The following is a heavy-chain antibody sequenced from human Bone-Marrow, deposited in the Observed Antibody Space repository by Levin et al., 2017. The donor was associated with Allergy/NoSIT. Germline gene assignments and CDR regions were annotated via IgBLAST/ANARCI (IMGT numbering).Heavy chain of an antibody. D-gene: IGHD2-2*01. CDR1: GFTVNSNY. V-gene: IGHV3-53*01. Sequence: GGSLRLSCAASGFTVNSNYMGWVRQAPGKGLEWVSVIYTGGGTYYADSVKGRFTISRDNSKNTLYLQMNSLRAEDTAVYYCARGRGTTSFFDFWGQGTLVTVSS. CDR2: IYTGGGT. J-gene: IGHJ4*02. CDR3: ARGRGTTSFFDF.